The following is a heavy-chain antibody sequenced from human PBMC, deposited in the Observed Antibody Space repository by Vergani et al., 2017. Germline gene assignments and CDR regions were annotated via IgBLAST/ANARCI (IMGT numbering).Heavy chain of an antibody. CDR1: GGSISSYY. CDR3: AGMTHCSGTTYPGAFDL. Sequence: QVQLQESGPGLVKPSETLSLTCTVSGGSISSYYWSWIRQPAGKGLEWNGRIYMNGNTNYNPSLKSRVAVSVDTSKNQFSLKLTSVTAADTAISNCAGMTHCSGTTYPGAFDLWGQGTMVTVSA. V-gene: IGHV4-4*07. J-gene: IGHJ3*01. CDR2: IYMNGNT. D-gene: IGHD2-2*01.